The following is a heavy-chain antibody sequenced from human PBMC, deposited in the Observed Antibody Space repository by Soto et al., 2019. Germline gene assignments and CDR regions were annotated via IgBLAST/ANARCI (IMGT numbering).Heavy chain of an antibody. CDR1: GGTFSSYA. Sequence: ASVKVSCKASGGTFSSYAISWVRQAPGQGLEWMGGIIPIFGTANYAQKFQGRVTITADESTSTAYMELSSLRSEDTAVYYCASPRIKYYYDSSGYPFDYWGQGTLVTVSS. J-gene: IGHJ4*02. V-gene: IGHV1-69*13. D-gene: IGHD3-22*01. CDR3: ASPRIKYYYDSSGYPFDY. CDR2: IIPIFGTA.